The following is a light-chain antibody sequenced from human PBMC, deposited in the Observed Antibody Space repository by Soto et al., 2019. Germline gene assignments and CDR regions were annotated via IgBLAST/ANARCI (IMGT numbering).Light chain of an antibody. Sequence: QSVLTQPASVSGSPGQSITISCTGTSSDIGDYDYVSWYQHHPGKAPKLMIYEVSNRPSGISNRFSGSKSGNTASLTISGLQAEDEADYYCSSYTSTNTYAVFGGGTQLTVL. CDR2: EVS. J-gene: IGLJ2*01. V-gene: IGLV2-14*01. CDR1: SSDIGDYDY. CDR3: SSYTSTNTYAV.